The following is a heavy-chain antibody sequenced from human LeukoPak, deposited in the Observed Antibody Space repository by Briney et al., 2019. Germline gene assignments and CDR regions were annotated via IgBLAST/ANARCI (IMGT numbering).Heavy chain of an antibody. CDR2: ISSNGVST. CDR1: GFTFSSYA. V-gene: IGHV3-23*01. CDR3: ARRPSYYFDY. J-gene: IGHJ4*02. Sequence: GGSLRLSCAASGFTFSSYAMSWVRQAPGKGLEWVSAISSNGVSTYYADSVKGRFTISRDNSKNTLYLQVNGLRAEDTAVYYCARRPSYYFDYWGQGTLVTVS.